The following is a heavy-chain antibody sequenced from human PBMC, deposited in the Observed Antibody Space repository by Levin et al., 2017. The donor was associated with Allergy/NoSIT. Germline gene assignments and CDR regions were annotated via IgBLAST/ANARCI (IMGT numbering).Heavy chain of an antibody. Sequence: GESLKISCVASGFTFSRSWMTWVRQAPGKGLEWVANIKEDGSEKYYVDSVKGRFTISRDNAKNSLYLQMNSLRAEDTAVYYCVRQLSGQRLGDAFDIWGQGTMVTVSS. D-gene: IGHD6-19*01. V-gene: IGHV3-7*01. CDR2: IKEDGSEK. J-gene: IGHJ3*02. CDR3: VRQLSGQRLGDAFDI. CDR1: GFTFSRSW.